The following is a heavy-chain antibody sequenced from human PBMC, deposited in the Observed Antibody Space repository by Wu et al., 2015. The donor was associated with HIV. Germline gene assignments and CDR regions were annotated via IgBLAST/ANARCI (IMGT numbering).Heavy chain of an antibody. V-gene: IGHV1-8*01. CDR2: MNPNSGNT. D-gene: IGHD3-22*01. J-gene: IGHJ5*02. CDR3: AVRAYYYDSSGYYYNWFDP. CDR1: GYTFTSYD. Sequence: QVQLVQSGAEVKKPGASVKVSCKASGYTFTSYDINWVRQATGQGLEWMGWMNPNSGNTGYAQKFQGRVTMTRNTSISTAYMELSSLRSEDTAVYYCAVRAYYYDSSGYYYNWFDPWGQGTLVTVSS.